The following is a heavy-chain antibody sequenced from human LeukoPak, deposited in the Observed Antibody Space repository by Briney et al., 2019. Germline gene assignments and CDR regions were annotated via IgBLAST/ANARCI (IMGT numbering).Heavy chain of an antibody. CDR3: AKDPRGGQWLEGLDY. V-gene: IGHV3-30*18. CDR2: ISYDGSNK. D-gene: IGHD6-19*01. J-gene: IGHJ4*02. CDR1: GFTFGSYG. Sequence: GRSLRLSCAASGFTFGSYGMHWVRQAPGKGLEWVAVISYDGSNKYYADSVKGRFTISRDNSKNTLYLQMNSLRAEDTAVYYCAKDPRGGQWLEGLDYWGQGTLVTVSS.